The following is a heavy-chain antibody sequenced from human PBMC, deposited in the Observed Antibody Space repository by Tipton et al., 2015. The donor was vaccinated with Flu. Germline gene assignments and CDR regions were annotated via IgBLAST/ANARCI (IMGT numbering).Heavy chain of an antibody. CDR1: GFTFSSYW. CDR3: TTDGITIFGVIIRNQH. CDR2: IKQDGSEQ. Sequence: SLRLSCAASGFTFSSYWMSWVRQAPGKGLEWVANIKQDGSEQYYVDSVKGRFTISRDNAKNSVYLQMNSLRAEDTAVYYCTTDGITIFGVIIRNQHWGQGTLVTVSS. V-gene: IGHV3-7*04. D-gene: IGHD3-3*01. J-gene: IGHJ1*01.